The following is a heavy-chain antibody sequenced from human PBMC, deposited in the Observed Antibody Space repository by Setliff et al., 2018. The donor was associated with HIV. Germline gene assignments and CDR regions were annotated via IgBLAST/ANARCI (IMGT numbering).Heavy chain of an antibody. D-gene: IGHD3-3*01. CDR1: GDSISRYY. CDR3: ARTTVRDFGLVITNFDQ. J-gene: IGHJ4*02. CDR2: IYTSGST. Sequence: TSETLSLTCTVSGDSISRYYWSWIRQPAGKGLEWIGRIYTSGSTNYNPSLKSRLTISIDTSKTQFSLNLSSVTAADTAVYYCARTTVRDFGLVITNFDQWGLGTLVTVSS. V-gene: IGHV4-4*07.